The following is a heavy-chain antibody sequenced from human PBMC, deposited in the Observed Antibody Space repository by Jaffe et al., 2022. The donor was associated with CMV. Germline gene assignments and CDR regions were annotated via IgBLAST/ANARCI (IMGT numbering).Heavy chain of an antibody. J-gene: IGHJ5*02. V-gene: IGHV3-33*01. Sequence: QVQLVESGGGVVQPGRSLRLSCAASGFTFSSYGMHWVRQAPGKGLEWVAVIWYDGSNKYYADSVKGRFTISRDNSKNTLYLQMNSLRAEDTAVYYCARDSLRAPPNNWFDPWGQGTLVTVSS. D-gene: IGHD3-16*01. CDR2: IWYDGSNK. CDR1: GFTFSSYG. CDR3: ARDSLRAPPNNWFDP.